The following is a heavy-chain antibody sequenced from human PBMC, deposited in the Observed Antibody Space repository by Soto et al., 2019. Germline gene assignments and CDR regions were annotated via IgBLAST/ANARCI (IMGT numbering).Heavy chain of an antibody. CDR1: GFTFSSYS. CDR3: AAERNDYGDVFRSNDAFDI. D-gene: IGHD4-17*01. CDR2: ISSSSSYI. Sequence: EVQLVESGGGLVKPGGSLRLSCAASGFTFSSYSMNWVRQAPGKGLEWVSSISSSSSYIYYADSVKGRFTISRDNAKNSLYLQMNSLRAEDTAVYYCAAERNDYGDVFRSNDAFDIWGQGTMVTVSS. J-gene: IGHJ3*02. V-gene: IGHV3-21*01.